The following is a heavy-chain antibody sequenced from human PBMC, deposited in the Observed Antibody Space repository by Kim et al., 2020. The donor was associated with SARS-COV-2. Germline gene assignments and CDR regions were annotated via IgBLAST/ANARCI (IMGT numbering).Heavy chain of an antibody. CDR3: ARHLGVITNFDY. CDR1: GGSISTYY. Sequence: SETLSLTCTVSGGSISTYYWTWIRQSPAKGLEWIVSFSYGGNTNYNPSLKSRVTISPDTSRNQFSLHLNSVTAADTAVYYCARHLGVITNFDYWGQG. V-gene: IGHV4-59*08. CDR2: FSYGGNT. D-gene: IGHD3-10*01. J-gene: IGHJ4*02.